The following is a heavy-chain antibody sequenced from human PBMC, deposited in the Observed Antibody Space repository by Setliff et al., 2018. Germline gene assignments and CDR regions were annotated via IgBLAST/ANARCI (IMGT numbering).Heavy chain of an antibody. V-gene: IGHV1-18*01. CDR3: AISTLSICSGGSCPNAFDV. J-gene: IGHJ3*01. CDR2: INTRGDT. Sequence: ASVKVSCKASGYTFASYGITWVRQAPGQGLEWMGYINTRGDTYYAQKFQGRVTLTTDTSTSAAYMELRTLRSDDTAVYYCAISTLSICSGGSCPNAFDVWGQGTMVTVSS. D-gene: IGHD2-15*01. CDR1: GYTFASYG.